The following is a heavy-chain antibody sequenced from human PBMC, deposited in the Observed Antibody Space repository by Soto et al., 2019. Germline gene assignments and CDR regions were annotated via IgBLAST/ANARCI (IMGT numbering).Heavy chain of an antibody. CDR1: GYAFTRYD. Sequence: ASVKVSCKASGYAFTRYDINWVRQATGQGLEWMGWMNPNSGNTGYAQKFQGRVTMTRDSSISTAYMEVSSLRFEGTAVYYCARAVNADAFDIWDQGTMVTVSS. CDR2: MNPNSGNT. J-gene: IGHJ3*02. V-gene: IGHV1-8*01. D-gene: IGHD3-10*01. CDR3: ARAVNADAFDI.